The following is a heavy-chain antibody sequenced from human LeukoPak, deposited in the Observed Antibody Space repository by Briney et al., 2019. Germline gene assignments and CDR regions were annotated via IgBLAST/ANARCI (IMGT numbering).Heavy chain of an antibody. D-gene: IGHD5-18*01. CDR1: GASFSSYY. J-gene: IGHJ4*02. V-gene: IGHV4-30-4*01. CDR3: ASGYSYGSDYFDY. CDR2: IYYSGST. Sequence: TLSLTCTVSGASFSSYYWSWIRQPPGKGLEWIGYIYYSGSTYYNPSLKSRVTISVDTSKNQFSLKLSSVTAADTAVYYCASGYSYGSDYFDYWGQGTLVTVSS.